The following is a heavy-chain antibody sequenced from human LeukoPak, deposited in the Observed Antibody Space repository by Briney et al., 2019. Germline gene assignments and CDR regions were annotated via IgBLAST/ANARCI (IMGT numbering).Heavy chain of an antibody. CDR1: GGSISSGSYY. D-gene: IGHD2-2*01. CDR3: AREQDIVVVPAATYFDY. CDR2: IYTSGST. V-gene: IGHV4-61*02. J-gene: IGHJ4*02. Sequence: SQTLSLTCTVSGGSISSGSYYWSWIRQPAGKGLEWIGRIYTSGSTNYKPSLKSRVTISVDTSKNQFSLKLSSVTAADTAVYYCAREQDIVVVPAATYFDYWGQGTLVTVSS.